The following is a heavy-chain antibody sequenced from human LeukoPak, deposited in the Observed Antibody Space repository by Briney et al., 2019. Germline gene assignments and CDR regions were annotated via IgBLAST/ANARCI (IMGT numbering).Heavy chain of an antibody. V-gene: IGHV3-7*03. CDR3: AKDGYYDFWSGSRYNWFDP. Sequence: GGSLRLSCVASGLTFNRYWMSWLRQVPGKGLEWVANIKQDGTETHYVDSVKGRFTISRDNAKNSLYLQMNSLRAEDTALYYCAKDGYYDFWSGSRYNWFDPWGQGTLVTVSS. J-gene: IGHJ5*02. D-gene: IGHD3-3*01. CDR2: IKQDGTET. CDR1: GLTFNRYW.